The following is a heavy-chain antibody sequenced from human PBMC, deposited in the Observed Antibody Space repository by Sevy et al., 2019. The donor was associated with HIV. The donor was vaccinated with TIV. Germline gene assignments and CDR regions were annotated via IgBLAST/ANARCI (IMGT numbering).Heavy chain of an antibody. Sequence: GGSLRLSCAASGFTFSSYGMHWVRQAPGKGLEWMAFIRYDGSNKYYADSVKGRFTISRDNSKNTLYLQMNSLRAEDTAVYYCAKGPRIDYGDEGDYFDYWGQGTLVTVSS. V-gene: IGHV3-30*02. D-gene: IGHD4-17*01. CDR1: GFTFSSYG. J-gene: IGHJ4*02. CDR2: IRYDGSNK. CDR3: AKGPRIDYGDEGDYFDY.